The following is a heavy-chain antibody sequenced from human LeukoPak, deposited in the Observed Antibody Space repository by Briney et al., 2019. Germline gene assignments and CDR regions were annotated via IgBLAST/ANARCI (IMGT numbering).Heavy chain of an antibody. V-gene: IGHV3-49*04. CDR1: GFTFGEHV. CDR3: TREDLYYYYMDV. CDR2: IRSRTFRGTT. Sequence: GGSLRLSCTASGFTFGEHVVSWVRQAPGKGLEWVALIRSRTFRGTTENAASVEGRFTFSRDDSKSIAYLQMNSLKTEDTAVYYCTREDLYYYYMDVWGKGTTVTVSS. J-gene: IGHJ6*03.